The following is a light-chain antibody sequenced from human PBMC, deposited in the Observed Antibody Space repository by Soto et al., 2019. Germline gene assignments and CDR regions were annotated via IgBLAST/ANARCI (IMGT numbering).Light chain of an antibody. CDR2: SAS. CDR3: QQDNNWPWT. J-gene: IGKJ1*01. CDR1: QSISSSY. Sequence: EILLTPSPGTLSLSPGEIATLSCRASQSISSSYVAWYQQKPGQAPRLLIYSASRGATGFPARFSGSGSGTDFTLTISSLQSEDFAVYYCQQDNNWPWTFGQGTKVDIK. V-gene: IGKV3D-7*01.